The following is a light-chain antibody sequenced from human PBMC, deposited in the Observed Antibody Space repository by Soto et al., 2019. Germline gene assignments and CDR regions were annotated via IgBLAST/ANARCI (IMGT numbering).Light chain of an antibody. J-gene: IGKJ4*01. CDR1: QIISSR. CDR2: DAS. V-gene: IGKV1-5*01. CDR3: QQYSSYSLT. Sequence: DIEMTQSPSTLSASAGDRVTITCRASQIISSRLAWYQQKPGKAPKLLIYDASNMESGVPSRFSGSGSGTEFTLTISSLQPDDFATYYCQQYSSYSLTFGGGTKVEIK.